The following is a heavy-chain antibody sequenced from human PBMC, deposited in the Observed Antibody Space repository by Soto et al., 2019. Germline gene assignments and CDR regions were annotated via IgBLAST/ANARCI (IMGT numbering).Heavy chain of an antibody. Sequence: GGSLRLSCAASGFTFSSHGMHWFRQAPGKGLEWVAVIWYDGSNKYYADSVKGRFTISRDNSKNTLYLQMNSLRAEDTAVYYCARDSVDLAVAGTPAADYWGQGTLVTVSS. V-gene: IGHV3-33*01. CDR1: GFTFSSHG. D-gene: IGHD6-19*01. J-gene: IGHJ4*02. CDR3: ARDSVDLAVAGTPAADY. CDR2: IWYDGSNK.